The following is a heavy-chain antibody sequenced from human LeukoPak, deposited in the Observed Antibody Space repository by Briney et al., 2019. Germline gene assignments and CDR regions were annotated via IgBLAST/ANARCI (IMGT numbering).Heavy chain of an antibody. CDR3: ARGGGYYGSGSYSGYYYYYGMDV. J-gene: IGHJ6*02. D-gene: IGHD3-10*01. Sequence: SQTLSLTCAVSGGSISSGGYSWSWIRQPPGKGLEWIGYIYHSGSTYYNPSLKRRVTISVDRSKNQFSLKLSSLTAADTAVYYCARGGGYYGSGSYSGYYYYYGMDVWGQGTTVTVSS. V-gene: IGHV4-30-2*01. CDR1: GGSISSGGYS. CDR2: IYHSGST.